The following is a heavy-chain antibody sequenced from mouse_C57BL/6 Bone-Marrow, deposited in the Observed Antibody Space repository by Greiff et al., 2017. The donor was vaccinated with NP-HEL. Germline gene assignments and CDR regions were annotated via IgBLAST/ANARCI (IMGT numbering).Heavy chain of an antibody. J-gene: IGHJ3*01. Sequence: QVQLQQPGAELVKPGASVKMSCKASGYTFTSYWITWVKQRPGQGLEWIGDIYPGSGSTNYNEKFKSKATLTVDTSSSTAYMQLSSLTSEDSAVYYCARPASWDVWFADWGQGTLVTVSA. V-gene: IGHV1-55*01. CDR3: ARPASWDVWFAD. D-gene: IGHD4-1*01. CDR1: GYTFTSYW. CDR2: IYPGSGST.